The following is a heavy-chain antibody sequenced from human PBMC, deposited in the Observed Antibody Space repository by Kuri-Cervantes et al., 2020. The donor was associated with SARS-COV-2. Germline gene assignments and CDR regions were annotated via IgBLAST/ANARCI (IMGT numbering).Heavy chain of an antibody. CDR3: ASSLLSSGSYYNVY. CDR1: GGSVSSGSSY. Sequence: SETLSLTCTVSGGSVSSGSSYWGWIRQPPGKGLEWIGYIYYSGSTNYNPSLKSRVTISVDTSKNQFSLKLSSVTAADTAVYYCASSLLSSGSYYNVYWGQGTLVTVSS. J-gene: IGHJ4*02. CDR2: IYYSGST. D-gene: IGHD3-10*02. V-gene: IGHV4-61*01.